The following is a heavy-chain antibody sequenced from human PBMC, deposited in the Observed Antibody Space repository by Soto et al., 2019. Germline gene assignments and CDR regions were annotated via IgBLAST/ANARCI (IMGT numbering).Heavy chain of an antibody. CDR2: ILPIFGTT. Sequence: QVQLVQSGAEVKKPGSSVKVSCKASGGTFNTYNINWVRQAPGQGLEWMGGILPIFGTTNYAQRFQGRVTITADDSTSTAYMELSSLRSEGKAVYYCARDENGESYYYYYGMDVWGQGTKVTVTS. D-gene: IGHD7-27*01. V-gene: IGHV1-69*01. J-gene: IGHJ6*02. CDR3: ARDENGESYYYYYGMDV. CDR1: GGTFNTYN.